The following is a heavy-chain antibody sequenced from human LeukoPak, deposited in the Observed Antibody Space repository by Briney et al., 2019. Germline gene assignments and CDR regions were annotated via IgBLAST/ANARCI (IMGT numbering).Heavy chain of an antibody. J-gene: IGHJ3*01. CDR3: ARRFCSSVSCYDDDAFDV. CDR1: GHTFVSYG. D-gene: IGHD2-2*01. Sequence: GASVKVSCKASGHTFVSYGISWVRQAPGQRLEWMGWISGYNGKINYAQKFQGRVTMTTDTSTSTAYLELRSLTSEDTAVYYCARRFCSSVSCYDDDAFDVWGQGTLVTVSS. CDR2: ISGYNGKI. V-gene: IGHV1-18*01.